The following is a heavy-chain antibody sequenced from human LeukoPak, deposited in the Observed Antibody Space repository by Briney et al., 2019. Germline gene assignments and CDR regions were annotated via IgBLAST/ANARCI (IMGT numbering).Heavy chain of an antibody. V-gene: IGHV1-69*04. D-gene: IGHD2-2*02. Sequence: GASVKVSCKASGGTFSSYAISWVRQAPGQGLEWMGRIIPILGIANYAQKFQGRVTITADKSTSTAYMELSSLRSEDTAVYYCARDQGYCSSTSCYTYYYYGMDVWGQGTTVTVSS. J-gene: IGHJ6*02. CDR2: IIPILGIA. CDR1: GGTFSSYA. CDR3: ARDQGYCSSTSCYTYYYYGMDV.